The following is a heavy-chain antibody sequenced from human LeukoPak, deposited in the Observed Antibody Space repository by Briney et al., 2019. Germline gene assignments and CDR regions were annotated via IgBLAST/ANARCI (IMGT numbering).Heavy chain of an antibody. Sequence: ASVKVSCKASGGTFSSYAISWVRQAPGQGLKWMGRIIPIFGTANYAQKFQGRVTITTDESTSTAYMELSSLRSEDTAVYYCARGSRRGQPYYYYYMDVWGKGTTVTVSS. CDR2: IIPIFGTA. CDR3: ARGSRRGQPYYYYYMDV. V-gene: IGHV1-69*05. CDR1: GGTFSSYA. D-gene: IGHD6-13*01. J-gene: IGHJ6*03.